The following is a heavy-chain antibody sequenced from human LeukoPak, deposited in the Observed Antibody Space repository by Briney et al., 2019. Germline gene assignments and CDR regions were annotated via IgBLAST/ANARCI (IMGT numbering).Heavy chain of an antibody. V-gene: IGHV1-69*13. D-gene: IGHD1-20*01. CDR3: AARYNWNDFDY. J-gene: IGHJ4*02. Sequence: SVKVSCKASGGTFSNYAITWLRQTPGQGLEWMGGIIPIFGTANYAQKFQGRVTITADESTSTAYMELSSLRSEDTAVYYCAARYNWNDFDYWGQGTLVTVSS. CDR2: IIPIFGTA. CDR1: GGTFSNYA.